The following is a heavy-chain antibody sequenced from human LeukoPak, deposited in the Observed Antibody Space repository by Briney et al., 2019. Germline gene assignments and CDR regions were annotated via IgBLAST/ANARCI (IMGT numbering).Heavy chain of an antibody. J-gene: IGHJ5*02. CDR3: ASLGGIVVVPAAINGFDP. CDR1: GGSFSGYY. CDR2: INHSGSA. V-gene: IGHV4-34*01. Sequence: SETLSLTCAVYGGSFSGYYWSWIRQPPGKGLEWIGEINHSGSANYNPSLKSRVTISVDTSKNQFSLKPSSVTAADTAVYYCASLGGIVVVPAAINGFDPWGQGTLVTVSS. D-gene: IGHD2-2*02.